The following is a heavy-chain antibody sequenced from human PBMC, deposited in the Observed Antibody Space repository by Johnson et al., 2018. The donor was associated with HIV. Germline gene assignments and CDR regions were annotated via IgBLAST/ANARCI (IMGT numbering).Heavy chain of an antibody. Sequence: QVQLVESGGGVVQPGRSLRLSCAASGFTFRSYAMHWVRQAPGKGLAWVAVISYDGSNKYYADSVKGRFTITRDNSKNTLYLQMNSLRAEDTAVYYCARAQAGIAAHEGNEPNSDAFDIWGQGTMVTVSS. CDR1: GFTFRSYA. J-gene: IGHJ3*02. V-gene: IGHV3-30*04. D-gene: IGHD6-6*01. CDR2: ISYDGSNK. CDR3: ARAQAGIAAHEGNEPNSDAFDI.